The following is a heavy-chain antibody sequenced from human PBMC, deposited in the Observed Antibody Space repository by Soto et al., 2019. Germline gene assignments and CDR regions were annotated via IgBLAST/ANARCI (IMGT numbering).Heavy chain of an antibody. V-gene: IGHV3-33*01. CDR2: IWYDGSNK. CDR1: GFTFSSYG. Sequence: SLRLSCAASGFTFSSYGMHWVRQAPGKGLEWVAVIWYDGSNKYYADSVKGRFTISRDNSKNTLYLQMNSLRAEDTAVYYCAREPVRATYYYYYGMDVWGQGTTVTVSS. J-gene: IGHJ6*02. D-gene: IGHD1-26*01. CDR3: AREPVRATYYYYYGMDV.